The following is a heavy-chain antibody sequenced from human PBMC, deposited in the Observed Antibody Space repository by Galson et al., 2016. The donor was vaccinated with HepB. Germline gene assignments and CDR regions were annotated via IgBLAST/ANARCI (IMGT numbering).Heavy chain of an antibody. Sequence: SLRLSCAASGFSFSSYGMHWVRQAPGKGLEWVAVISYDGNNKYYADSVKGRFTISKDNSKNTLYLQMNRLRAEDTAVYYCAMSRSSCFDYWGQGNLVTVSS. J-gene: IGHJ4*02. CDR2: ISYDGNNK. V-gene: IGHV3-30*03. CDR1: GFSFSSYG. D-gene: IGHD6-19*01. CDR3: AMSRSSCFDY.